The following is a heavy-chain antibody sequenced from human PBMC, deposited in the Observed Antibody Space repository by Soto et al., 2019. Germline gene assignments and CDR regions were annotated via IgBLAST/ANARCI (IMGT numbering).Heavy chain of an antibody. Sequence: EVQRLESGGGLVQPGGSLSLSCAASGFTFSSYAMSWFRQAPGKGLEWVSAISGSGGSTYYADSVKGRFTISRDNYKNTLYLQMNSLRAEDTAVYYCAKPLGRYYGMDVWGQGTTVPVSS. D-gene: IGHD7-27*01. CDR2: ISGSGGST. J-gene: IGHJ6*02. CDR3: AKPLGRYYGMDV. CDR1: GFTFSSYA. V-gene: IGHV3-23*01.